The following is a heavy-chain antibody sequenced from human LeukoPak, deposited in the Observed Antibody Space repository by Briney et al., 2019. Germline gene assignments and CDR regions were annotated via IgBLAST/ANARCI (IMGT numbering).Heavy chain of an antibody. J-gene: IGHJ4*02. CDR2: IYYSGST. CDR3: AREFPPGY. V-gene: IGHV4-59*12. Sequence: SETLSLTCTVSGGSINTYYWSWIRQPPGKGLEWIGYIYYSGSTNYNPSLKSRVTISVDTSKNQFSLKLSSVTAADTAVYYCAREFPPGYWGQGTLVTVSS. CDR1: GGSINTYY.